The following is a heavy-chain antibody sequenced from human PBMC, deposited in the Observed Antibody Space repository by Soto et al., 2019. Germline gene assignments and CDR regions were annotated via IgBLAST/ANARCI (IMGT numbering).Heavy chain of an antibody. V-gene: IGHV2-5*01. Sequence: QITLEESGPSLVKPTQTLTLTCTFSGFSLKNSGVGVAWIRQPPGKALEWLALIYWNDDKRYSPTLKNRININKDTSKNQVVLTMTNMDTVDTGTYYCAHRRGIAAIATFDYWGEGMLVTVSS. CDR1: GFSLKNSGVG. CDR2: IYWNDDK. CDR3: AHRRGIAAIATFDY. J-gene: IGHJ4*02. D-gene: IGHD6-13*01.